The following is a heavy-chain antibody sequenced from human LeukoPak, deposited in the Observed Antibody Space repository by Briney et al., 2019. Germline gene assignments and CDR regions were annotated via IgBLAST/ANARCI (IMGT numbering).Heavy chain of an antibody. J-gene: IGHJ4*02. D-gene: IGHD1-26*01. Sequence: GGSLRLSCAASGFTVSDNYMTWVRQAPGKGLEWVSAISGSGGSTYYADSVKGRFTISRDNSKNTLYLQMNSLRAEDTAVYYCAKAPPWRSGSLTCFDYWGQGTLVTVSS. CDR1: GFTVSDNY. CDR3: AKAPPWRSGSLTCFDY. CDR2: ISGSGGST. V-gene: IGHV3-23*01.